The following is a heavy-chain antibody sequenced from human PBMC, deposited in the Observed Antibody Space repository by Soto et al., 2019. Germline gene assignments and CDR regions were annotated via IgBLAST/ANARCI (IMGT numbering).Heavy chain of an antibody. D-gene: IGHD2-8*01. Sequence: GVSLRLSCAASGFTFSSYSMNWVRQAPGKGLEWVSYISSSSSTIYYADSVKGRFTISRDNAKNSLYLQMNSLRDEDTAVYYCASQLLFRMVYATDDAFDIWGQGTMVTVSS. CDR1: GFTFSSYS. J-gene: IGHJ3*02. CDR2: ISSSSSTI. CDR3: ASQLLFRMVYATDDAFDI. V-gene: IGHV3-48*02.